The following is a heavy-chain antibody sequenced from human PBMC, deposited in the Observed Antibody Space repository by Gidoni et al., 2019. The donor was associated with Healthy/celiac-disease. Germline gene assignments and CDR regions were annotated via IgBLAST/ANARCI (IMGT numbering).Heavy chain of an antibody. CDR2: ISGSGGST. D-gene: IGHD6-19*01. J-gene: IGHJ2*01. CDR3: AKDDFVGSGWTPYWYFDL. V-gene: IGHV3-23*01. CDR1: GFTFSSYA. Sequence: EMQLLESGVGLVQPGGSLRLSCAASGFTFSSYARSWVRQAPGKGLEWVSAISGSGGSTYYADSVKGRFTISRDNSKNTLYLQMNSLRAEDTAVYYCAKDDFVGSGWTPYWYFDLWGRGTLVTVSS.